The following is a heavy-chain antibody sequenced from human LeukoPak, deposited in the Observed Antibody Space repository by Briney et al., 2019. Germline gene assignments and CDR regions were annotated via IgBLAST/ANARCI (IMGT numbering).Heavy chain of an antibody. CDR2: ISGSGGST. CDR3: AKGTRGLRYFDWVPHY. J-gene: IGHJ4*02. CDR1: GFTFRSFG. D-gene: IGHD3-9*01. V-gene: IGHV3-23*01. Sequence: GGSLRLSCSASGFTFRSFGMHWVRQAPGKGLEWVSAISGSGGSTYYADSVKGRFTISRDNSKNTLYLQMNSLRAEDTAVYYCAKGTRGLRYFDWVPHYWGQGTLVTVSS.